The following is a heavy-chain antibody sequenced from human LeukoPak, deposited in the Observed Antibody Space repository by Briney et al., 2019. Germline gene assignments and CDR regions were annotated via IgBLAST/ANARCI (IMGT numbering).Heavy chain of an antibody. V-gene: IGHV5-51*01. CDR3: AIQRPRRYSSGWWPPYDY. J-gene: IGHJ4*02. D-gene: IGHD6-19*01. CDR2: IYSDESLI. Sequence: GESLKISCTASGYTFSKYWIGWVRQTPGKGLEWMGFIYSDESLIRYSPSFEGRVTISADNSINAAYLQWSSLKASDTAMYYCAIQRPRRYSSGWWPPYDYWGQGTLVTVSS. CDR1: GYTFSKYW.